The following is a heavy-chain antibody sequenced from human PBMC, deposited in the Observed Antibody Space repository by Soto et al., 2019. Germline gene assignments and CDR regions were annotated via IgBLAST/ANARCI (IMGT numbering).Heavy chain of an antibody. D-gene: IGHD4-17*01. Sequence: SETLSLTCTVSGGSISTYYWSWIRQPPGKGLEWIGFISDSGNTNYNPSLKSRVTISVDTSKNQLSLKLSSMTATDTAVYYCARYGDHHYFDYWGRGTLVTVSS. CDR3: ARYGDHHYFDY. CDR2: ISDSGNT. J-gene: IGHJ4*02. V-gene: IGHV4-59*08. CDR1: GGSISTYY.